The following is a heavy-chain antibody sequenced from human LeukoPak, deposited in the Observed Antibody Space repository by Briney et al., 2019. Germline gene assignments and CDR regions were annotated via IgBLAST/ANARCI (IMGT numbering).Heavy chain of an antibody. V-gene: IGHV3-48*03. D-gene: IGHD3-22*01. Sequence: PGGSLRLSCAASGFTFSSYEMDWVRQAPGKGLEWISYINPSGDSIFYADSVKGRFTISRDNAKNSLYLQMNSLRAEDTAVYYCAKDRGSGYHYFDYWGQGTLVTVSS. J-gene: IGHJ4*02. CDR3: AKDRGSGYHYFDY. CDR2: INPSGDSI. CDR1: GFTFSSYE.